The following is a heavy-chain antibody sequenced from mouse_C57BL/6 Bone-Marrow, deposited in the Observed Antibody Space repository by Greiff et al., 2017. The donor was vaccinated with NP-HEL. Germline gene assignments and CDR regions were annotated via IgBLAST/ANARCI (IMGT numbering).Heavy chain of an antibody. CDR1: GYAFSSSW. CDR3: ARNYYYGSSPHYYAMDY. D-gene: IGHD1-1*01. Sequence: VKLVESGPELVKPGASVKISCKASGYAFSSSWMNWVKQRPGKGLEWIGRIYPGDGDTNYNGKFKGKATLTADKSSSTAYMQLSSLTSEDSAVYFCARNYYYGSSPHYYAMDYWGQGTSVTVSS. J-gene: IGHJ4*01. V-gene: IGHV1-82*01. CDR2: IYPGDGDT.